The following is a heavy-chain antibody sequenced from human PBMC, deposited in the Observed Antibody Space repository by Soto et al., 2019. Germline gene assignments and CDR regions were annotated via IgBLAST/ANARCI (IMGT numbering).Heavy chain of an antibody. CDR3: AKVSVGYVDPNLGLAEAY. Sequence: QVQLVESGGGVAQPGTSLTLSCAASGFTFSAYGMHWVRQAPGKGLEWVAVVSSDGNRQLYAGSVRGRFTIARDNSKNTLHLQMNRLSYDDTAMYYCAKVSVGYVDPNLGLAEAYWGQGARVTVSS. CDR2: VSSDGNRQ. CDR1: GFTFSAYG. V-gene: IGHV3-30*18. J-gene: IGHJ4*02. D-gene: IGHD2-2*01.